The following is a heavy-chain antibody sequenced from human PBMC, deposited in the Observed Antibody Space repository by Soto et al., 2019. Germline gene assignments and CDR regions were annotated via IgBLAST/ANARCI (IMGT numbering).Heavy chain of an antibody. CDR3: SADLPDWGAYAFDY. Sequence: GGSLRLSCAASGFTFNGAWMNWVRQAPGKGQERVGRVKSKVDGGSIDYAAPVRGRFTISRDDSRNTVDLQMNNLSAEDSAMYYCSADLPDWGAYAFDYWGQGTLVTVSS. J-gene: IGHJ4*02. D-gene: IGHD3-16*01. CDR2: VKSKVDGGSI. V-gene: IGHV3-15*07. CDR1: GFTFNGAW.